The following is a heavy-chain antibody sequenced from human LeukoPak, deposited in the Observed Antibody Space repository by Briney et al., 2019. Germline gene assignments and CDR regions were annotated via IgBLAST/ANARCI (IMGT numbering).Heavy chain of an antibody. Sequence: SETLSLTCTVSGGSISSSSYYWGWIRQPPGKGLEWIGSIYYSGSTYYNPSLKSRVTISVDTSKNQFSLKLSSVTAADTAVYYCAAPSGGSGTYFDHWGQGALVIVSS. V-gene: IGHV4-39*01. J-gene: IGHJ4*02. CDR2: IYYSGST. CDR3: AAPSGGSGTYFDH. D-gene: IGHD3-10*01. CDR1: GGSISSSSYY.